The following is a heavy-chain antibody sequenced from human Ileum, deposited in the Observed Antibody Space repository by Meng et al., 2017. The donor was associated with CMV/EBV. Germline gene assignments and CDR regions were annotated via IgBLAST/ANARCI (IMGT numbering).Heavy chain of an antibody. D-gene: IGHD6-6*01. J-gene: IGHJ6*02. CDR2: ITHIGIT. CDR1: GGSFSGYY. V-gene: IGHV4-34*01. Sequence: GSLRLSCAVYGGSFSGYYWSWIRQPPGKGLEWIGAITHIGITNYNPSLTSRVTTSVDTSKNQFSLKVSSVTAADTAVYYCARGRRGGAARLPSRYYAMDVWGQGTTVTVSS. CDR3: ARGRRGGAARLPSRYYAMDV.